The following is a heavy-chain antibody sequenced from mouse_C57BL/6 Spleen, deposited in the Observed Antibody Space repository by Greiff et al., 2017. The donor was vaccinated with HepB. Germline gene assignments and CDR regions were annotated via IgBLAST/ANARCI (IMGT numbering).Heavy chain of an antibody. D-gene: IGHD2-4*01. Sequence: HVQLQQPGAELVKPGASVKLSCKASGYTFTSYWMHWVKQRPGQGLEWIGMIHPNSGSTNYNEKFKSKATLTVDKSSSTAYMQLSSLTSEDSAVYYCASYDYDGGLYAMDYWGQGTSVTVSS. V-gene: IGHV1-64*01. CDR1: GYTFTSYW. J-gene: IGHJ4*01. CDR3: ASYDYDGGLYAMDY. CDR2: IHPNSGST.